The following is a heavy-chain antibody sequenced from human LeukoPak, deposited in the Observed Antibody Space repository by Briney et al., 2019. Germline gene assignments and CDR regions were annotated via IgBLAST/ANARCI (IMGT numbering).Heavy chain of an antibody. J-gene: IGHJ4*02. Sequence: PSETLPLTCAVYGGSFSGYYWSWIRQPPGKGLEWIGEINHSGSTYYNPSLKSRVTISVDTSKSQFSLKLSSVTAADTAVYYCARGGRFLEWFLWGQGTLVTVSS. CDR2: INHSGST. CDR3: ARGGRFLEWFL. CDR1: GGSFSGYY. D-gene: IGHD3-3*01. V-gene: IGHV4-34*09.